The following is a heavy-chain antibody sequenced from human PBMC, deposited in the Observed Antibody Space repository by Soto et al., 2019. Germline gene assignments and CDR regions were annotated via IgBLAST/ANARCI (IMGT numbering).Heavy chain of an antibody. J-gene: IGHJ6*03. CDR2: IYYSGST. CDR3: ARHWQALDPHTIFGVVPSYYYYYYMDV. Sequence: SETLSLTCTVSGGSISSSSYYWGWIRQPPGKGLEWIGSIYYSGSTYYNPSLKSRVTISVDTSKNQFSLKLSSVTAADTAVYYCARHWQALDPHTIFGVVPSYYYYYYMDVWGKGTTVTVSS. CDR1: GGSISSSSYY. D-gene: IGHD3-3*01. V-gene: IGHV4-39*01.